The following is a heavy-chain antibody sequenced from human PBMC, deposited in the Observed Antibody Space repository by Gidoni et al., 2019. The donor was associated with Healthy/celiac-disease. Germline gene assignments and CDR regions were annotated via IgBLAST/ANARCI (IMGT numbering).Heavy chain of an antibody. J-gene: IGHJ6*02. V-gene: IGHV1-69*04. D-gene: IGHD6-19*01. CDR1: VGTVSIYA. CDR3: ASVSGWPPMVGSHYGMDV. CDR2: LIPILGIA. Sequence: QVQLVQSGAEGQKPGSSVKFSCKAAVGTVSIYAISWVRQAPGPGLEWMGMLIPILGIANYAQKFQGSVTITADESKSTAYMELSSLRSEDPAVYYFASVSGWPPMVGSHYGMDVWGQGTTVTVSS.